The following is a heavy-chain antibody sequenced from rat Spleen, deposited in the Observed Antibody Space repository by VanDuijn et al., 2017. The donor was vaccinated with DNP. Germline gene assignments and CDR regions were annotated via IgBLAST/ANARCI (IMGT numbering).Heavy chain of an antibody. V-gene: IGHV3-3*01. CDR2: ISYSGST. CDR3: ARWPGYNPPYAMDA. J-gene: IGHJ4*01. CDR1: GYSITSSYR. Sequence: EVQLQESGPGLVKPSQSLSLTCSVTGYSITSSYRWNWIRKFPGNKMEWVGHISYSGSTNYNPSLKSRISITRDTSKNQFFLQVNSVTTEDTATYYCARWPGYNPPYAMDAWGQGTSVTVSS. D-gene: IGHD1-4*01.